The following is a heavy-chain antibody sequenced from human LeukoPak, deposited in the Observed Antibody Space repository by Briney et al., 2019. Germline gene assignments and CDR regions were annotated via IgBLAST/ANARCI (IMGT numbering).Heavy chain of an antibody. CDR1: GFTFSGSA. CDR2: IRSKANSYAT. D-gene: IGHD5-24*01. J-gene: IGHJ4*02. Sequence: GGSLRLSCAASGFTFSGSAMHWVRQASGKGLEWVGRIRSKANSYATAYAASVKGRFTISRDDSKNTAYLQMNSLKTEDTAVYYCTRPEDRDGYNFDYWGQGTLVTVSS. V-gene: IGHV3-73*01. CDR3: TRPEDRDGYNFDY.